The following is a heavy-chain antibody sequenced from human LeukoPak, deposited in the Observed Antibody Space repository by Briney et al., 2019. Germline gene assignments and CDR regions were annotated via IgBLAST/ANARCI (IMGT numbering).Heavy chain of an antibody. CDR2: ISYDGSNK. CDR3: ARVGRDAFDI. J-gene: IGHJ3*02. CDR1: GFTFSSYA. D-gene: IGHD3-16*01. Sequence: GRSLRLSCAASGFTFSSYAMHWVRQAPGKGLEWVAVISYDGSNKYYADSVKGRFTISRDNAKNTLYLQMNSLRVEDTAVYYCARVGRDAFDIWGQGTMVTVSS. V-gene: IGHV3-30-3*01.